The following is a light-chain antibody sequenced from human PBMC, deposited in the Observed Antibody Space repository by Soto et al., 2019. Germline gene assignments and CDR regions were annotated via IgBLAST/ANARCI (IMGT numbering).Light chain of an antibody. CDR3: QQYISHAPK. Sequence: DIQMTQSPSTLSASVGDRVTITCRASQSISTWLAWYQQEPGKAPKLLIHKASSLQSGVPSRFSGSGSGTEFTLSISSLNPDDFATYYCQQYISHAPKFGQGTKVHIK. J-gene: IGKJ1*01. CDR2: KAS. V-gene: IGKV1-5*03. CDR1: QSISTW.